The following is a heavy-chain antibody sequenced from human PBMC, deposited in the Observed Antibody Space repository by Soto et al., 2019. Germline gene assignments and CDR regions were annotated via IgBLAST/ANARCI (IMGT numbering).Heavy chain of an antibody. D-gene: IGHD3-22*01. J-gene: IGHJ4*02. V-gene: IGHV1-58*01. CDR2: IVVGSGNT. CDR3: AADLTTYYYDSSGYPTLDY. CDR1: GFTFTSSA. Sequence: GASVKVSCKASGFTFTSSAVQWVRQARGQRLEWIGWIVVGSGNTNYAQKFQERVTITRDMSTSTAYMELSSLRSEDTAVYYCAADLTTYYYDSSGYPTLDYWGQGTLVTVS.